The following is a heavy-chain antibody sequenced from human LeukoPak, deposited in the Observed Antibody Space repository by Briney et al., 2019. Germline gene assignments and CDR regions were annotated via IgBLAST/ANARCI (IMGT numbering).Heavy chain of an antibody. CDR2: ISSSGSDI. J-gene: IGHJ4*02. CDR1: EFTLSSYE. V-gene: IGHV3-48*03. Sequence: PGGSLRLSCAASEFTLSSYEMNWVRQAPGKGLEWVSYISSSGSDIYYADSVKGRFTISRDSAKNSLYLQMNSLRGEDTAVYYCARGGGDYWGQGTLVTVSP. CDR3: ARGGGDY.